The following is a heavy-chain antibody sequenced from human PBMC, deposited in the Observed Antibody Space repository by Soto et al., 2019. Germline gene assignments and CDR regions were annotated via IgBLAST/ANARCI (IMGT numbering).Heavy chain of an antibody. V-gene: IGHV3-53*01. Sequence: PGGSLRLSCAASGFTVSSNYMSWVRQAPGKGLEWVSVIYSGGSTYYADSVRGRFTISRDNSKNTLYLQMKSLRAEDTAVYYCAGAPPATRHGMDVWGQGTTVNVS. J-gene: IGHJ6*02. CDR3: AGAPPATRHGMDV. CDR1: GFTVSSNY. CDR2: IYSGGST.